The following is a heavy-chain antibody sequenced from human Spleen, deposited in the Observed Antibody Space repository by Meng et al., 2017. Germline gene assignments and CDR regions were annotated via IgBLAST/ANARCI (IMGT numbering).Heavy chain of an antibody. J-gene: IGHJ4*02. V-gene: IGHV3-20*04. CDR2: ITWNGGTR. CDR1: GFTFSSYA. Sequence: GGSLRLSCAASGFTFSSYAMSWVRQAPGKGLEWVSGITWNGGTRGYADSVRGRFTISRDNAKNSLYLQMNSLRAEDTALYYCAFMVRGVISADYWGQGTLVTVSS. CDR3: AFMVRGVISADY. D-gene: IGHD3-10*01.